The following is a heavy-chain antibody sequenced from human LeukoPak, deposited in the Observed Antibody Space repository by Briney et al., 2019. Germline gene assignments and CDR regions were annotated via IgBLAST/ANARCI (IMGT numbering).Heavy chain of an antibody. J-gene: IGHJ3*02. Sequence: PGGSLRLSCAASGFTFSNNGMSWVRQTPGKGLEWVAKIKPDGSEKSYVDSVKGRFTISRDNAKNTLYLQMSGLRPEDTALYYCATFSSGNSPTKPFNIWGQGTMVTVSS. V-gene: IGHV3-7*01. CDR1: GFTFSNNG. CDR2: IKPDGSEK. D-gene: IGHD4-23*01. CDR3: ATFSSGNSPTKPFNI.